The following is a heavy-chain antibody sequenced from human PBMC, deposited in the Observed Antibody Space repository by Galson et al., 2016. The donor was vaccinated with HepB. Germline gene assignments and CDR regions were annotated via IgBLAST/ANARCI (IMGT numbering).Heavy chain of an antibody. CDR1: GLNFRNYM. V-gene: IGHV3-21*01. Sequence: SLRLSCAVSGLNFRNYMMDWVRLPPGKGLEWVSGISGNTDFTYYADSAKGRFTISRDNAKKSLYLQMNILRADDTAVYYCTRGGVFQKEDDYWGQGTLVTVSS. J-gene: IGHJ4*02. CDR3: TRGGVFQKEDDY. CDR2: ISGNTDFT. D-gene: IGHD3-16*01.